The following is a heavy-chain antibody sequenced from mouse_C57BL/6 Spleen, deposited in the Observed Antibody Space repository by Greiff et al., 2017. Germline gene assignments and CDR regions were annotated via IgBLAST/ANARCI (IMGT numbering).Heavy chain of an antibody. J-gene: IGHJ4*01. D-gene: IGHD2-5*01. CDR1: GYTFSSSW. CDR3: ARGVYSNYLWDY. V-gene: IGHV1-82*01. CDR2: IYPGDGVT. Sequence: QVQLQQSGPELVKPGASVKISCKASGYTFSSSWMNWVKQRPGKGLEWIGRIYPGDGVTNYNGKFKGKATLTADKSSSTAYMQLSSLTSEDSAVYFCARGVYSNYLWDYWGQGTSVTVSS.